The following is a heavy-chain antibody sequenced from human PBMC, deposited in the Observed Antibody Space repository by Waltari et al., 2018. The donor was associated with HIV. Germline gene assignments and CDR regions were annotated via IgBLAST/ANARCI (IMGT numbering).Heavy chain of an antibody. D-gene: IGHD3-9*01. V-gene: IGHV4-39*01. Sequence: QLQLQESGPGLVKPSETLSLTCTVPGGSISSSSYYWGWLRQPPGKGLEWSGSIYYSGSTYYNPSLKSRVTISVDTSKNQFSLKLSSVTAADTAVYYCARQGGYDILTGYYTYFDYWGQGTLVTVSS. CDR3: ARQGGYDILTGYYTYFDY. CDR1: GGSISSSSYY. CDR2: IYYSGST. J-gene: IGHJ4*02.